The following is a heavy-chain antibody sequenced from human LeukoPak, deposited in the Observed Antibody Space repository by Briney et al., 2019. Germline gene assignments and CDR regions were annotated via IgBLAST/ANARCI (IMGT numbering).Heavy chain of an antibody. CDR3: ARSWYYYDSSGYYSGTPLDY. D-gene: IGHD3-22*01. CDR2: ISYDGSNK. Sequence: GGSLRLSCAASGFTFSSYGMHWVRQAPGKGLEWVAVISYDGSNKYYADSVKGRFTISRDNSKNTLYLQMNSLRAEDTAVYYCARSWYYYDSSGYYSGTPLDYWGQGTLVTVSS. CDR1: GFTFSSYG. V-gene: IGHV3-30*03. J-gene: IGHJ4*02.